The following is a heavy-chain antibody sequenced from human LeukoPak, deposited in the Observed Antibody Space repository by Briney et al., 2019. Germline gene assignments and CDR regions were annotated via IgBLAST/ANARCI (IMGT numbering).Heavy chain of an antibody. CDR2: INHSGST. D-gene: IGHD2-21*02. CDR3: ARGNRDFDS. V-gene: IGHV4-34*01. Sequence: PSETLSLTCAVYGGSFSGYYWSWIRQPPGKGLEWIGEINHSGSTNYNPSLKSRVTISVDMSKNQFSLKLSSVTAADTAVYYCARGNRDFDSWGQGTLVTVSS. CDR1: GGSFSGYY. J-gene: IGHJ5*01.